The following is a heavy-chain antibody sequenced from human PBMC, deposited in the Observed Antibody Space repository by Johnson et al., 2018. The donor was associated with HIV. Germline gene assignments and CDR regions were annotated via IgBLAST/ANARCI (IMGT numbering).Heavy chain of an antibody. Sequence: QVQLVESGGDLVKPGGSLRVSCLASGFVFSDSHMSWIRQAPGKGLDCVSYISSGGGTINCADSVKGRFTISRDNSKNTLYLQMNSLRAEDTAVYYCAKAEQDSGSYEADAFDIWGQGTMVTVSS. D-gene: IGHD1-26*01. J-gene: IGHJ3*02. CDR2: ISSGGGTI. CDR3: AKAEQDSGSYEADAFDI. CDR1: GFVFSDSH. V-gene: IGHV3-11*01.